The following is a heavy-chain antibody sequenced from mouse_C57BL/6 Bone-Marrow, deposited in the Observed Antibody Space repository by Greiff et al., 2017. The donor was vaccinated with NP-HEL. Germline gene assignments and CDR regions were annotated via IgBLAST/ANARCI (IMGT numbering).Heavy chain of an antibody. CDR2: IYPRSGNT. CDR3: ARLEYYGSSLAWFAY. D-gene: IGHD1-1*01. CDR1: GYTFTSYG. Sequence: VQLQHSGAELARPGASVKLSCKASGYTFTSYGISWVKQRTGQGLEWIGEIYPRSGNTYYNEKFKGKATLTADKSSSTAYMELRSLTSEDSAVYFCARLEYYGSSLAWFAYWGQGTLVTVSA. J-gene: IGHJ3*01. V-gene: IGHV1-81*01.